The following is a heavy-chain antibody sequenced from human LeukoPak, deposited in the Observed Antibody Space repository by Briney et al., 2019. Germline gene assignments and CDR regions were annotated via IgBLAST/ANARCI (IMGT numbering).Heavy chain of an antibody. CDR1: GFTFSTYG. Sequence: GGSLRLSCAASGFTFSTYGMYWVRQAPGKGLEWMAIMSSDGSEKYYGDSVKGRFTISRDNSKNTLYLQMNNLRVEDTDLYYCAKDSQKTISRNNWFDPWGQGTLVTVSS. V-gene: IGHV3-30*18. CDR2: MSSDGSEK. J-gene: IGHJ5*02. D-gene: IGHD2/OR15-2a*01. CDR3: AKDSQKTISRNNWFDP.